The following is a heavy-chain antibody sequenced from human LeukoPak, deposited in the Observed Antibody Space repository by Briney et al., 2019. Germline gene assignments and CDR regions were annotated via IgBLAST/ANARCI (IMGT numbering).Heavy chain of an antibody. J-gene: IGHJ5*02. CDR2: ISGSGGST. Sequence: GGSLRLSCAASGFTFSSYAMSWVRQAPGKGLEWVSAISGSGGSTYYADSVKGRFTISRDNSKNTLYLQMNSLRAEDTAVYYCTATKIVVVVAATPRRFDPWGQGTLVTVSS. V-gene: IGHV3-23*01. CDR3: TATKIVVVVAATPRRFDP. CDR1: GFTFSSYA. D-gene: IGHD2-15*01.